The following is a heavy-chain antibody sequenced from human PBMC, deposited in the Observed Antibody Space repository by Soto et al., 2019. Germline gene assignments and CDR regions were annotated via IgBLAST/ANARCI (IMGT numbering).Heavy chain of an antibody. J-gene: IGHJ4*02. V-gene: IGHV1-69*13. CDR1: CAPFRSYA. CDR3: ARWAYDFWSGYYGYFDY. CDR2: IIPIFGTA. D-gene: IGHD3-3*01. Sequence: SVKVSSKASCAPFRSYAIRWGRQAPVQGLEWMGGIIPIFGTANYAQKFQGRVTITADESTSTAYMELSSLRSEDTAVYYCARWAYDFWSGYYGYFDYWGQATLVTVSS.